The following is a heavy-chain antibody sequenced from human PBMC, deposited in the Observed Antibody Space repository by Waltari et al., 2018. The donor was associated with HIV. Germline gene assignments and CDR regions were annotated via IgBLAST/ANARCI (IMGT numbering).Heavy chain of an antibody. CDR3: ARGRYYDSSGPYFDY. J-gene: IGHJ4*02. D-gene: IGHD3-22*01. CDR1: GYTFTSYA. CDR2: INAGNGNT. V-gene: IGHV1-3*01. Sequence: QVQLVQSGAEVKKPGASVKVSCKASGYTFTSYAMHWVRQATGQRLEWMGWINAGNGNTKYSQKFQGRVIITRDTSASTAYMELSSLRSEDTAVYYCARGRYYDSSGPYFDYWGQGTLVTVSS.